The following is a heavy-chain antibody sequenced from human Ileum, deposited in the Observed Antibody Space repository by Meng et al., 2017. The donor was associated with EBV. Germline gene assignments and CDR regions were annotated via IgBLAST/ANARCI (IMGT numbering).Heavy chain of an antibody. CDR3: ARAHPVVYFFDY. V-gene: IGHV4-30-2*01. J-gene: IGHJ4*02. Sequence: LPLQESGSVLVTHSQTLSRTRVVSGGSISSGGHSWSWIRQPPGKGLEWIGDIQHSGSTYYNPSLKSRVTISVDRSRNQFSLKLSSVTAADTAVYYCARAHPVVYFFDYWGQGTLVTVSS. CDR2: IQHSGST. D-gene: IGHD4-23*01. CDR1: GGSISSGGHS.